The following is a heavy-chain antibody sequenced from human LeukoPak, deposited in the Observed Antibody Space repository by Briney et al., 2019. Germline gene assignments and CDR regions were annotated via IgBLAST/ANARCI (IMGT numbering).Heavy chain of an antibody. CDR1: GFTVSSNY. Sequence: GGSLRLSCAASGFTVSSNYMSWVRQAPGKGLEWVSAIYSGGSTYYADSVKGRFTISRDNSKNTLYLQMNSLRAEDTAVYYCARDIDSTNDAFDIWGQGTMVTVSS. CDR2: IYSGGST. CDR3: ARDIDSTNDAFDI. D-gene: IGHD1/OR15-1a*01. V-gene: IGHV3-66*01. J-gene: IGHJ3*02.